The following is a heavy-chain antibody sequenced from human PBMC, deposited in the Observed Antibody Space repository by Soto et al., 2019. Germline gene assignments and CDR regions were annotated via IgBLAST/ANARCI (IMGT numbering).Heavy chain of an antibody. CDR2: IDPSDSYS. J-gene: IGHJ3*02. CDR1: GYSFTIYW. D-gene: IGHD3-22*01. CDR3: ERHRYYDSSGYDAFDI. V-gene: IGHV5-10-1*01. Sequence: PGESLKISCKGSGYSFTIYWISWVRQMPGKGLEWMGRIDPSDSYSNYSPSFQGHVTISADKSISTAYLHWSSLKASDTAMYYCERHRYYDSSGYDAFDIWGQGTMVTVSS.